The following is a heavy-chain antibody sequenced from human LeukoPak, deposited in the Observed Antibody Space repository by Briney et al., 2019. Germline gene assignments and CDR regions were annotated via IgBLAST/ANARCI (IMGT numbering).Heavy chain of an antibody. CDR3: ALNGREVPSGAFDI. CDR1: GFTFSNYA. J-gene: IGHJ3*02. CDR2: ISGSGGST. V-gene: IGHV3-23*01. Sequence: GGSLRLSCAASGFTFSNYATSWVRQAPGKGLEWVSAISGSGGSTYYADSVKGRFTISRDNSKNTLYLQMNSLRAEDTAVYYCALNGREVPSGAFDIWGQGTMVTVSS. D-gene: IGHD3-16*02.